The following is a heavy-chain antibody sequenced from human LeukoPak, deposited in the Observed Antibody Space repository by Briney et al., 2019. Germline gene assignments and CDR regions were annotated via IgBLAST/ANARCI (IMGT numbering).Heavy chain of an antibody. CDR2: IIPIFGTA. V-gene: IGHV1-69*05. CDR1: GGTFSSYA. Sequence: GASVKVSCKASGGTFSSYAISWVLQAPGQGLEWMGRIIPIFGTANYAQKFQGRVTITTDESTSTAYMELSSLRSEDTAVYYCARDGLDDTPGDWGQGTLVTVSS. J-gene: IGHJ4*02. CDR3: ARDGLDDTPGD. D-gene: IGHD3-9*01.